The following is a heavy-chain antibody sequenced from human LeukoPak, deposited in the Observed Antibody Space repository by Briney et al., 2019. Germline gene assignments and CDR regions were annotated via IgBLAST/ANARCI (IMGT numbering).Heavy chain of an antibody. CDR2: ISSSSSTI. CDR3: ARGRYDFWSGYYYYYYGMDV. V-gene: IGHV3-48*01. CDR1: GFTFSSYS. D-gene: IGHD3-3*01. J-gene: IGHJ6*02. Sequence: GGSLRLSCAASGFTFSSYSMNWVRQAPGKGLEWVSYISSSSSTIYYADSVKGRFTISRDNAKNSLYLQMNSLRAEDTAVYYCARGRYDFWSGYYYYYYGMDVWGQGTTVTVSS.